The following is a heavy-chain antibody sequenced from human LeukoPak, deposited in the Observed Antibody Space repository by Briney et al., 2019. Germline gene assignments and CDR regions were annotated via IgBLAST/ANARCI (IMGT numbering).Heavy chain of an antibody. Sequence: GSLRLSCSASGFTFSTLSMHWVRQAPGKGLEYVSAISNNGGSTFYADSVKGRFTISRDNSKNTLYLQMSSLRAEDTAVYYCVNQISGWVYWGQGTLVTVSS. CDR3: VNQISGWVY. CDR1: GFTFSTLS. J-gene: IGHJ4*02. CDR2: ISNNGGST. V-gene: IGHV3-64D*06. D-gene: IGHD6-19*01.